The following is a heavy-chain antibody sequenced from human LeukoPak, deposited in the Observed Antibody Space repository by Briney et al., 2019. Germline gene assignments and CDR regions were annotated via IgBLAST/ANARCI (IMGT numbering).Heavy chain of an antibody. CDR3: ARDSYYYDSGAYVFYYYGLDV. CDR1: GGSISSYY. Sequence: SETLSLTCTVSGGSISSYYWSWIRQPPGKGLEWIGYIYYSGSTNYNPSLKSRVTISVDTSKNQFSLKLSSVTAADTAVYYCARDSYYYDSGAYVFYYYGLDVWGQGTTVTVSS. J-gene: IGHJ6*02. V-gene: IGHV4-59*01. D-gene: IGHD3-22*01. CDR2: IYYSGST.